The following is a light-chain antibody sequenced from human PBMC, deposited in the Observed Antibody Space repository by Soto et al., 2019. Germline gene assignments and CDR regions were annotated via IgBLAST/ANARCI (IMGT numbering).Light chain of an antibody. J-gene: IGKJ4*01. CDR2: GAS. Sequence: EFVLTQSLGTLSLSPGERATLSCRASQSVSSTFLAWYQQKPGQAPRLLIYGASTRGTAIPDRFSGSGSGTDFTLTISRLEPEDFAVYYCQHYGSSPPLTFGGGTKVEIK. CDR1: QSVSSTF. V-gene: IGKV3-20*01. CDR3: QHYGSSPPLT.